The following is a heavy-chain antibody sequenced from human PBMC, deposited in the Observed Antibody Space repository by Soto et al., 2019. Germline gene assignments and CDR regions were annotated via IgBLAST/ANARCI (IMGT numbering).Heavy chain of an antibody. Sequence: PSETLSLTCTVSGGSISSSSYYWGWIRQPPGKGLEWIGSIHYSGSTDYNPSLKSRITIFVDTSKSQFSLKLSSVTAADTAVYYCARHGRYCSSTSCYGFDIWGQGTMVT. D-gene: IGHD2-2*01. J-gene: IGHJ3*02. CDR3: ARHGRYCSSTSCYGFDI. CDR1: GGSISSSSYY. CDR2: IHYSGST. V-gene: IGHV4-39*01.